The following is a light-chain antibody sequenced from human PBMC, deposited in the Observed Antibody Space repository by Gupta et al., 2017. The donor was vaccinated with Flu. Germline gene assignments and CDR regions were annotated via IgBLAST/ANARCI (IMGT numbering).Light chain of an antibody. CDR3: SSHTVSDTFV. J-gene: IGLJ1*01. Sequence: PSASGSPGQSITISCTGTSSDIGAYKYVSWHQQHACKAPKLIIYEVTKRPSGVPDRFSGSKSGNTASLTVSGRQAEDEGDYYCSSHTVSDTFVFGTGTAVTVL. CDR2: EVT. V-gene: IGLV2-8*01. CDR1: SSDIGAYKY.